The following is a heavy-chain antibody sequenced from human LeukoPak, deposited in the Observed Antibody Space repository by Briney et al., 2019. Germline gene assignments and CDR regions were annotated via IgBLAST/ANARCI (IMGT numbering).Heavy chain of an antibody. Sequence: GASVKVSCKVSGYTLTELSMHWVRQAPGKGLEWMGGFDPEDGETIYAQKSQGRVTMTEDTSTDTAYMELSSLRSEDTAVYYCATPLKTYRKFYYYGMDVWGQGTTVTVSS. CDR3: ATPLKTYRKFYYYGMDV. V-gene: IGHV1-24*01. J-gene: IGHJ6*02. CDR2: FDPEDGET. D-gene: IGHD3-16*02. CDR1: GYTLTELS.